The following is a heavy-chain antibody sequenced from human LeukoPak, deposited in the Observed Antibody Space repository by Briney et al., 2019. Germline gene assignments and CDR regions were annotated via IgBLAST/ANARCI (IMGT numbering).Heavy chain of an antibody. J-gene: IGHJ6*03. CDR3: ATALDSSSSPFGLHDYYMDV. Sequence: GASVKVSCEASGGTFSSYAISWVRQAPGQGLEWMGRIIPIFGTADYAQKFQGRVAITTDESTSTAYMELSSLRSEDTAVYYCATALDSSSSPFGLHDYYMDVWGKGTTVTVSS. CDR1: GGTFSSYA. V-gene: IGHV1-69*05. D-gene: IGHD6-6*01. CDR2: IIPIFGTA.